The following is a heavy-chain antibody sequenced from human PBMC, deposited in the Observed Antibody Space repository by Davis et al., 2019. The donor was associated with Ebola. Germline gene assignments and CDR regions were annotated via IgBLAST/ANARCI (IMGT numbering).Heavy chain of an antibody. CDR3: AKVSRSIAAAVGDDY. CDR1: GFTFSSYA. CDR2: ISGSGGST. V-gene: IGHV3-23*01. J-gene: IGHJ4*02. Sequence: PGGSLNLSCAASGFTFSSYAMSWVRKAPGKGLEWVSAISGSGGSTYYADSVKGRFTISRDNSKNTLYLQMNSLRAEDTAVYYCAKVSRSIAAAVGDDYWGQGTLVTVSS. D-gene: IGHD6-13*01.